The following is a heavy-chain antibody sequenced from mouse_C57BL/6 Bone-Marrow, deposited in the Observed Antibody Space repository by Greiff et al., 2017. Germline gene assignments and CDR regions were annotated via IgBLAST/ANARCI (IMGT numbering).Heavy chain of an antibody. CDR3: ARGGGSGIY. Sequence: QVQLKQPGAELVRPGSSVKLSCKASGYTFTSYWMHWVKQRPIQGLEWIGNIDPSDSETHYNQKFKDKATVTVDKSSSTAYMQLSSLTSEDSAVYYCARGGGSGIYGGQGTTLTVSS. V-gene: IGHV1-52*01. D-gene: IGHD3-2*02. J-gene: IGHJ2*01. CDR2: IDPSDSET. CDR1: GYTFTSYW.